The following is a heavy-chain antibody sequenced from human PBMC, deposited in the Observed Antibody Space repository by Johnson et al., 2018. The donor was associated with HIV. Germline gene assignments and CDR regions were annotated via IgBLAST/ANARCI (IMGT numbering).Heavy chain of an antibody. CDR3: ARDASGYEEWAFDI. CDR2: ISYDGSNK. V-gene: IGHV3-30*04. J-gene: IGHJ3*02. Sequence: QVQLVESGGGVVQPGRSLRLSCAASGFTFSSYAIHWVRQAPGEGLEWVAVISYDGSNKYYADSVKGRFTISRDNSKNTLYLQMNSLRAEDTAVDYCARDASGYEEWAFDIWGQGTMVTVSS. CDR1: GFTFSSYA. D-gene: IGHD5-12*01.